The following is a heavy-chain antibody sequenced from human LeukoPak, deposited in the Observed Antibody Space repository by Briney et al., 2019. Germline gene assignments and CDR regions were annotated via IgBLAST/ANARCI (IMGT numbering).Heavy chain of an antibody. D-gene: IGHD3-16*02. Sequence: GGSLRLSCAASGFTFSSYSMNWVRQAPGKGLEWVSSISSSSSYIYYADSVKGRFTISRDNAKNSLYLQMNSLRAEDTAVYYCASGRVEYYDYVWGSYRYPHFDYWGQGTLVTVSS. CDR1: GFTFSSYS. CDR3: ASGRVEYYDYVWGSYRYPHFDY. J-gene: IGHJ4*02. CDR2: ISSSSSYI. V-gene: IGHV3-21*01.